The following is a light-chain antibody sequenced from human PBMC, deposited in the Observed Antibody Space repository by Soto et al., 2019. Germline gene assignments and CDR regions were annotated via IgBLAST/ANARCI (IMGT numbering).Light chain of an antibody. J-gene: IGLJ2*01. CDR1: NSDVGSYDL. CDR3: CSYAGGSTLV. CDR2: EVI. Sequence: QSALTQPASVSGSPGQSITISCTGTNSDVGSYDLVSWYQQHPGKAPKLLIYEVINRPSGVSNRFSGSKSVNTASLTISGLQAEDEADYHCCSYAGGSTLVFGGGTKLTVL. V-gene: IGLV2-23*02.